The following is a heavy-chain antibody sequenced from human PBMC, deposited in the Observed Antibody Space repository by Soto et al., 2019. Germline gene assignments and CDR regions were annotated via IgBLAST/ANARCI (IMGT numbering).Heavy chain of an antibody. CDR3: ARRDPDY. CDR1: GFTFSTYS. Sequence: GGALRLSCAAAGFTFSTYSMNWVLQAPGKGLVWVSDITSRGSIIYYADSVTGRFTSSRDNARNSLYLPMNSLRVEDTAVYYCARRDPDYWGPGTLVTVS. V-gene: IGHV3-48*01. J-gene: IGHJ4*02. CDR2: ITSRGSII.